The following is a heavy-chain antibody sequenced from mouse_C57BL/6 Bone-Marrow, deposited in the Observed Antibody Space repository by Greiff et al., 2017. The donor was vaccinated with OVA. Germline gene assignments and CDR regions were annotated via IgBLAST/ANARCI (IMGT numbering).Heavy chain of an antibody. J-gene: IGHJ4*01. CDR2: IHPNSGST. CDR1: GYTFTSYW. Sequence: QVQLQQPGAELVKPGASVKLSCKASGYTFTSYWMHWVKQRPGQGLEWIGMIHPNSGSTNYNEKFKSKATLTVDKSSSTAYMQLSSLTSEDSAVYYCARPGDGYLVLMDYWGQGTSVTVSS. CDR3: ARPGDGYLVLMDY. D-gene: IGHD2-3*01. V-gene: IGHV1-64*01.